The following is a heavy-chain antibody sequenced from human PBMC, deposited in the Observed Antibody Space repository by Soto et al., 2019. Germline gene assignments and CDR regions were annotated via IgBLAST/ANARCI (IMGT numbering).Heavy chain of an antibody. V-gene: IGHV4-59*01. CDR1: GGSISTYY. J-gene: IGHJ6*01. Sequence: SETLSLTCTVSGGSISTYYWSWIRQPPGKTLEWIGFVYYSGTTNYNPSLESRVIISVDTSKNQFSLSLSSVTTADTAVYYCAGARSPDTAYYYGMDVWGQGTTVTVSS. D-gene: IGHD5-18*01. CDR3: AGARSPDTAYYYGMDV. CDR2: VYYSGTT.